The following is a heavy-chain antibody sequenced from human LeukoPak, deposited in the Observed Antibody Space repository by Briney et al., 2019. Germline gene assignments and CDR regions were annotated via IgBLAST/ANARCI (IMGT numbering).Heavy chain of an antibody. V-gene: IGHV1-69*05. CDR3: ARAARGYSYGYGFGYYYYMDV. D-gene: IGHD5-18*01. Sequence: SVKVSCKASGGTFSSYAISWVRQAPGQGLEWMGGIVPIFGTANYAQKFQGRATITTDESTSTAYMELSSLRSEDTAVYYCARAARGYSYGYGFGYYYYMDVWGKGTTVTVSS. CDR2: IVPIFGTA. CDR1: GGTFSSYA. J-gene: IGHJ6*03.